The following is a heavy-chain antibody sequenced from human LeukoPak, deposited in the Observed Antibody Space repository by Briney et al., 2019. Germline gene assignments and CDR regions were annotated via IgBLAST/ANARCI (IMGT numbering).Heavy chain of an antibody. D-gene: IGHD6-19*01. Sequence: SETLSLTCTVSGGSISRSSYYWGWIRQPPGKGLEWIGSIYYSGSTYYNPSLKSRVTISVDTSKNQFSLKLSSVTAADTAVYYCARHGVAVAGFFDYWGQGTLVTVSS. V-gene: IGHV4-39*01. CDR1: GGSISRSSYY. CDR3: ARHGVAVAGFFDY. CDR2: IYYSGST. J-gene: IGHJ4*02.